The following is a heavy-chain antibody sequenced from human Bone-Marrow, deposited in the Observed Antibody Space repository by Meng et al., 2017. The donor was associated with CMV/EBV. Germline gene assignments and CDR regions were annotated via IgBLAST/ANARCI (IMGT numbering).Heavy chain of an antibody. CDR2: IIPIFGTA. Sequence: SVKVSCKASGGTFSSYAISWVRQAPGQGFEWMGGIIPIFGTANYAQKFQGRVTITTDESTSTAYMELSSLRSEDTAVYYCARVEGYCSSTSCYGWFDPWGQGTLVTVSS. CDR1: GGTFSSYA. J-gene: IGHJ5*02. V-gene: IGHV1-69*05. D-gene: IGHD2-2*01. CDR3: ARVEGYCSSTSCYGWFDP.